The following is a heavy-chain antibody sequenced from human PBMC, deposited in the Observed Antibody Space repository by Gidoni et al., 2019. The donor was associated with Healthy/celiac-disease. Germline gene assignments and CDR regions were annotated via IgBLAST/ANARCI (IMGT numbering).Heavy chain of an antibody. CDR3: AREGNPTYYYYYYMDV. CDR1: GFTFSSYW. CDR2: IKQDGSEK. V-gene: IGHV3-7*05. Sequence: EVQLVESGGGLVQPGGSLRLSCAASGFTFSSYWMSWVRQAPGKGLEWVANIKQDGSEKYYVDSVKGRFTISRDNAKNSLYLQMNSLRAEDTAVYYCAREGNPTYYYYYYMDVWGKGTTVTVSS. D-gene: IGHD4-4*01. J-gene: IGHJ6*03.